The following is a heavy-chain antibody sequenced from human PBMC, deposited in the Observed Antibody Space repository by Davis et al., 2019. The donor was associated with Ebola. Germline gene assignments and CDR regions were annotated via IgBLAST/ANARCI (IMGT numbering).Heavy chain of an antibody. D-gene: IGHD5-18*01. V-gene: IGHV4-34*01. CDR1: GGSFSGYY. CDR3: ARADTAMVNWFDP. CDR2: INHSGST. J-gene: IGHJ5*02. Sequence: PSETLSLTCAVYGGSFSGYYWSWIRQPPGKGLEWIGEINHSGSTNYNPSLKSRVTISVDTSKNQFSLKLSSVTAADTAVYYCARADTAMVNWFDPWGQGTLVTVSS.